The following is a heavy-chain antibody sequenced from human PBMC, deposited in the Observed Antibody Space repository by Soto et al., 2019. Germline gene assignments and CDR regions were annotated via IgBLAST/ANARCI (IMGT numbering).Heavy chain of an antibody. D-gene: IGHD6-13*01. V-gene: IGHV3-23*01. CDR3: AKVEEGEAAEPLPVGWFDP. Sequence: PGGSLRLSCAASGFTFSSYAMSWVRQAPGKGLEWVSVISGSGGSTYYADSVKGRFTISRDNSKNTLYLQMNSLRAEDTAVYYCAKVEEGEAAEPLPVGWFDPWGQGTLVTVSS. CDR2: ISGSGGST. CDR1: GFTFSSYA. J-gene: IGHJ5*02.